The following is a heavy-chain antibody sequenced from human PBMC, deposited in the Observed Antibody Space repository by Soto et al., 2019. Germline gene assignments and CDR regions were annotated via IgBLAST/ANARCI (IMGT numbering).Heavy chain of an antibody. D-gene: IGHD3-22*01. CDR2: MWSDGTTK. Sequence: GGSLRLSCTASGFTLSNYGMHWVRQAAGKGLDWVAVMWSDGTTKFYADSVKGRFTLSRDNSKNTLYLQTDSLRAEDTAVYYCARDPYDNCGSYFNAPLDYRGQRTLVTVSS. CDR3: ARDPYDNCGSYFNAPLDY. V-gene: IGHV3-33*01. CDR1: GFTLSNYG. J-gene: IGHJ4*02.